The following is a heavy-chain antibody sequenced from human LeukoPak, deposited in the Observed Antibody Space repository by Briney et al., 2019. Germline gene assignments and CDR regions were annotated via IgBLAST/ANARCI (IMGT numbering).Heavy chain of an antibody. CDR1: GCTFSSYA. J-gene: IGHJ3*02. D-gene: IGHD3-22*01. CDR2: ISCSGGST. CDR3: AKGLIGVTMIVVVKYEGGDAFDI. V-gene: IGHV3-23*01. Sequence: PGGSLRLSCAASGCTFSSYAMSWVRQAPGQGQEWVSAISCSGGSTYYADPVKGRFTIFRDNAKNKQFLQLNSFHSGDTAVDYCAKGLIGVTMIVVVKYEGGDAFDIWGQGTTVTVSS.